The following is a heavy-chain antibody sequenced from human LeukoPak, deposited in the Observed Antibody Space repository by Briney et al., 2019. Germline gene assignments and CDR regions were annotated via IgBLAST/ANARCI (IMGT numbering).Heavy chain of an antibody. CDR3: ATQSNIVVVPAAPLTDY. CDR2: ISGCGGST. Sequence: PGGSLRLSCAASGYTFSSYPKICVRRARGEGLVCVSAISGCGGSTYYADSVKGRFTISRDNSKKTLYLQMNSLRAEDTAVYYCATQSNIVVVPAAPLTDYWGQGTLVTVSS. D-gene: IGHD2-2*01. V-gene: IGHV3-23*01. CDR1: GYTFSSYP. J-gene: IGHJ4*02.